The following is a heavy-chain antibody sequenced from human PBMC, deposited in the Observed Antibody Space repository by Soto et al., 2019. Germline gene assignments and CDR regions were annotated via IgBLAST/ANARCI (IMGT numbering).Heavy chain of an antibody. V-gene: IGHV4-59*08. J-gene: IGHJ4*02. CDR1: GGSISSYY. CDR2: IYYSGST. Sequence: SETLSLTCTVSGGSISSYYWSWVRQPPGKGLEWIGYIYYSGSTNYNPSLKSRVTISVDTSKNQFSLKLSSATAADTAVYYCARHGGSYSFDYWGQGTLVTVSS. D-gene: IGHD1-26*01. CDR3: ARHGGSYSFDY.